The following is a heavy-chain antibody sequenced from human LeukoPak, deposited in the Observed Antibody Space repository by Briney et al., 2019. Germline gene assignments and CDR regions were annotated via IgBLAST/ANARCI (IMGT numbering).Heavy chain of an antibody. CDR2: IYHSGTT. V-gene: IGHV4-39*07. Sequence: PSETLSLTCTVSGGSISSSTYYWGWIRQPPGKGLEWNGSIYHSGTTYDNPSLKSRVTISLDTSKNQFSLSLTSVTAADAAVYYCSGERAGTIVDYWGQGTLVTVSS. D-gene: IGHD6-13*01. CDR3: SGERAGTIVDY. CDR1: GGSISSSTYY. J-gene: IGHJ4*02.